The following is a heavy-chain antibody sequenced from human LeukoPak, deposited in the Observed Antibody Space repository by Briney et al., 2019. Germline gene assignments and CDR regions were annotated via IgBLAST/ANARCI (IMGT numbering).Heavy chain of an antibody. D-gene: IGHD5/OR15-5a*01. V-gene: IGHV4-61*02. Sequence: SETLSLTCTVSGGSISSGSYYWSWIRQPAGKGLEWIGRIYTSGSTNYNPSLKSRVTISVDTSKNQFSLKLSSVTAADTAVYYCARDSVSTDYFDYWGQGTLVTVSS. CDR2: IYTSGST. CDR1: GGSISSGSYY. J-gene: IGHJ4*02. CDR3: ARDSVSTDYFDY.